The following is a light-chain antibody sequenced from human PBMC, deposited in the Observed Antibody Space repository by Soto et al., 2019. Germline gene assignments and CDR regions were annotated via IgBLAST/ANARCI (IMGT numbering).Light chain of an antibody. CDR3: QQYDDYWT. CDR2: KAS. J-gene: IGKJ1*01. CDR1: QSISTW. V-gene: IGKV1-5*03. Sequence: DIQMTQSPSTLSASVGDRVTITCRASQSISTWLAWYQQKPGKAPKILIYKASSLESGVPSRFSGSGSGTDFTLTISSLQPDDSATYFCQQYDDYWTFGQGTKVEIK.